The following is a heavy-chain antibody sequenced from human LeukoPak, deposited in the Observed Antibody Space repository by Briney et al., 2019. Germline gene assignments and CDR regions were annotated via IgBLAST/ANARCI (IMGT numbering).Heavy chain of an antibody. CDR3: ARAYGDYGAGSLDY. J-gene: IGHJ4*02. CDR1: GGSISSSNW. D-gene: IGHD4-17*01. CDR2: IYHSGST. Sequence: SSGTLSLTCAVSGGSISSSNWWSWVRQPPGKGLEWIGEIYHSGSTNYNPSLKSRVTISVDKSKNQFSLKLSSVTAADTAVYYCARAYGDYGAGSLDYWGQGALVTVSS. V-gene: IGHV4-4*02.